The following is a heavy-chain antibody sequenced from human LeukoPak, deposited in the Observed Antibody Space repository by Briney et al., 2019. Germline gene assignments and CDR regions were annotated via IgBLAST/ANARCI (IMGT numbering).Heavy chain of an antibody. D-gene: IGHD3-22*01. J-gene: IGHJ6*03. V-gene: IGHV4-4*07. Sequence: KPSETLSVTCAVSGGPIYSYYWSWIRQTAGKGLEWIGRLYPGVSTDYNPSLKSRVTMSVDTSKKQFALKLSAVTAADTAVYYCARMKFYDSTGYSPGHYMDVWGKGTTVTVSS. CDR1: GGPIYSYY. CDR3: ARMKFYDSTGYSPGHYMDV. CDR2: LYPGVST.